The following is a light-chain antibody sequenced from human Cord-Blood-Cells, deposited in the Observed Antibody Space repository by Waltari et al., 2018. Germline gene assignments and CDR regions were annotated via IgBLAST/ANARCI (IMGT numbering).Light chain of an antibody. Sequence: QSALTQPHSVSGSPAQSIPLSSTGTRTDVAGYNTVPWYQQHPGKAPKLMIYDVSNRPSGVSNRFSGSKSGNTASLTISGLQAEDEADYYCSSYTSSSTRVFGGGTKLTVL. J-gene: IGLJ2*01. CDR2: DVS. CDR1: RTDVAGYNT. V-gene: IGLV2-14*01. CDR3: SSYTSSSTRV.